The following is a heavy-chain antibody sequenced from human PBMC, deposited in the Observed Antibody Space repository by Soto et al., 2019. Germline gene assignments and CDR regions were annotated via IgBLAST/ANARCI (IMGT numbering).Heavy chain of an antibody. Sequence: EVQVVESGGGLVQPGGSLRLSCAASDFTFGDYWMSWVRQPPGKGLEWVANIKQGGREKHYVDSVEGRFTISRDDAKNTRFLQMNSLRTDETAVYYDVREGRSRDGMDVWGQGTTVTVSS. CDR2: IKQGGREK. J-gene: IGHJ6*02. CDR1: DFTFGDYW. V-gene: IGHV3-7*01. CDR3: VREGRSRDGMDV. D-gene: IGHD2-2*01.